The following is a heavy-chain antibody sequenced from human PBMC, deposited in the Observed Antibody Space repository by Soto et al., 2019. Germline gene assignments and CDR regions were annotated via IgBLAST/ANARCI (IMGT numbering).Heavy chain of an antibody. Sequence: QVQLQESGPGLVKPSETLSLSCTVSGDSVSSYYWSWIRQLPGRGLEWIGYIYISGNTNYNHSLKSRVTISRDTSKNQFSLNLKSVTAADTAVYYCARGVLRYYYYGMDVWGPGTTVTVSS. J-gene: IGHJ6*02. V-gene: IGHV4-59*02. CDR2: IYISGNT. CDR3: ARGVLRYYYYGMDV. CDR1: GDSVSSYY.